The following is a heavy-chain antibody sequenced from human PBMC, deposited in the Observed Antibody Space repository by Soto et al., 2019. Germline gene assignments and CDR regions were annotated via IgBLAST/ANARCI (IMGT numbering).Heavy chain of an antibody. CDR1: GGSISSYY. D-gene: IGHD2-15*01. J-gene: IGHJ3*02. CDR3: ARYCSGGSCCSAAGAFDI. V-gene: IGHV4-59*08. CDR2: IYYSGST. Sequence: PSETLSLTCTVSGGSISSYYWSWIRQPPGKGLEWIGYIYYSGSTNYNPSLKSRVTISVDTSKNQFSLKLSSVTAADTAVYYCARYCSGGSCCSAAGAFDIWDQGTMGTGS.